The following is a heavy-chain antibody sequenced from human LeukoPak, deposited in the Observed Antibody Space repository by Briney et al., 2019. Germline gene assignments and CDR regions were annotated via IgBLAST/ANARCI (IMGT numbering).Heavy chain of an antibody. D-gene: IGHD3-10*01. Sequence: SGGSLRLSCAASGFTFSSYSMNWVRQAPGKGLEWVSYISSSSSTIYYADSVKGRFTISRDNAKNSLYLQMNSLRAEDTAVYYCARDRKSQEITMVRGVIIGYFDYWGQGTLVTVSS. V-gene: IGHV3-48*04. J-gene: IGHJ4*02. CDR3: ARDRKSQEITMVRGVIIGYFDY. CDR1: GFTFSSYS. CDR2: ISSSSSTI.